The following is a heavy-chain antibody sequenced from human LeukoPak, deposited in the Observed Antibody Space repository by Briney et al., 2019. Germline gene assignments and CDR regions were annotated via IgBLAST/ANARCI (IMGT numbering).Heavy chain of an antibody. Sequence: PGGSLRLSYAASGFTFSSYEMNWVRQAPGKGLEWVSYISSSGSTIYNADSVKGRFTISRDNAKNSLYLQMNSLRAEDTAVYYCARERGYSGYDYFIDSPSDYWGQGTLVTVSS. J-gene: IGHJ4*02. V-gene: IGHV3-48*03. D-gene: IGHD5-12*01. CDR3: ARERGYSGYDYFIDSPSDY. CDR1: GFTFSSYE. CDR2: ISSSGSTI.